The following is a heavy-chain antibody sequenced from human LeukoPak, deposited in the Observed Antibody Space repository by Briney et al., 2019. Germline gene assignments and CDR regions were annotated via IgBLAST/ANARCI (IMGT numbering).Heavy chain of an antibody. V-gene: IGHV4-4*07. D-gene: IGHD5-12*01. CDR1: GGSISSYY. CDR3: ASFGGYLNNAFEI. Sequence: SETLSLTRTVSGGSISSYYWSWIRQPAGKGLEWIGRIYTSGSTNYNPSLKSRVTMSVDTSKNQFSLKLSSVTAADTAVYYCASFGGYLNNAFEIWGQGTMVTVSS. CDR2: IYTSGST. J-gene: IGHJ3*02.